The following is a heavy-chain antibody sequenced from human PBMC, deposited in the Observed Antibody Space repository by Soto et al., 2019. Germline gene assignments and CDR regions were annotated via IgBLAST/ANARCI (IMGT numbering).Heavy chain of an antibody. Sequence: QVQLVESGGGVVQPGRSLRLSCAASGFTFSSYAMHWVRQAPGKGLEWVAVISYDGSNKYYADSMKGRFTISRDNSKNTLYLQMNSLRAEDTAVYYCARDDEVGANHFDYWGQGTLVTVSS. CDR2: ISYDGSNK. CDR3: ARDDEVGANHFDY. CDR1: GFTFSSYA. V-gene: IGHV3-30-3*01. D-gene: IGHD1-26*01. J-gene: IGHJ4*02.